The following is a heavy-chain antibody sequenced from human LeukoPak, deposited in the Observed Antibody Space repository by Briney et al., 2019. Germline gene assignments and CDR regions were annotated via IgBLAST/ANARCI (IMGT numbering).Heavy chain of an antibody. J-gene: IGHJ6*02. CDR2: INSDGSRT. CDR3: VRGAMFAMDV. D-gene: IGHD3-10*02. CDR1: GFTFSSYW. V-gene: IGHV3-74*01. Sequence: PGGSLRLSCAASGFTFSSYWMHWVRQAPGKGLVWVSRINSDGSRTTYADSVKGRFTISRDNAKNTLYLQMNSLRAEDTAVYYCVRGAMFAMDVWGQGTTVTVSS.